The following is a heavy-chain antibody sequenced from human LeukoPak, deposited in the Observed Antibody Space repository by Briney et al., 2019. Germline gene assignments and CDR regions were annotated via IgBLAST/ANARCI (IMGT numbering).Heavy chain of an antibody. V-gene: IGHV1-3*01. CDR2: INAGNGNT. CDR3: ASTQFGGNWFDP. CDR1: GYTFTSYA. Sequence: ASVKVSCKASGYTFTSYAMHWVRQAPGQRREGMGWINAGNGNTKYSQKFQGRVTITRDTSTSTAYMELSSLRSEDTAVYYCASTQFGGNWFDPWGQGPLVTVSS. J-gene: IGHJ5*02. D-gene: IGHD3-10*01.